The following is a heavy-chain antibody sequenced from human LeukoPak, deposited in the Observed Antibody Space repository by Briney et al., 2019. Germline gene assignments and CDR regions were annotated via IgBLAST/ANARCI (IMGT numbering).Heavy chain of an antibody. CDR2: IYSDGIST. D-gene: IGHD6-25*01. J-gene: IGHJ3*02. CDR1: GFTFSSYW. Sequence: GGSLRLSCAASGFTFSSYWMHWVRQAPGKGLVWVSRIYSDGISTSYADSVRGRFTISRDNAKNTLYLQMNSLRAEDTAVYYCARRSAAKDAFDIWGQGTMVTVSS. CDR3: ARRSAAKDAFDI. V-gene: IGHV3-74*01.